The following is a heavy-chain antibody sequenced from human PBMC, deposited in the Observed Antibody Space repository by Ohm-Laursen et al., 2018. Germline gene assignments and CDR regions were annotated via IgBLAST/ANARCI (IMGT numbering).Heavy chain of an antibody. CDR1: GYTFSGYY. CDR3: ARGDTYGFDY. D-gene: IGHD3-10*01. CDR2: INPNSGGT. V-gene: IGHV1-2*02. J-gene: IGHJ4*02. Sequence: ASVKVSCKASGYTFSGYYMHWVRQAPGQGLEWMGWINPNSGGTNYALKLQGRVTMTTDTSTSTAYMDVRGLRSDDTAVYYCARGDTYGFDYWGQGTLVTVSS.